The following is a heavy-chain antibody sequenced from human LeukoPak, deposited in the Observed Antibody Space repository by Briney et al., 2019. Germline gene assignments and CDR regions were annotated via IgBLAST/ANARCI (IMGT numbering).Heavy chain of an antibody. V-gene: IGHV4-59*01. Sequence: SETLSLTCTVSGGSISSYYWSWLRQPPGQGLEWIGYIYYSGSNNYNPPLNSRVTISEDTSKNQFSLKLSSVTAADTAVYYCARRGFGENFDYWGQGTLVTVSS. J-gene: IGHJ4*02. CDR3: ARRGFGENFDY. CDR1: GGSISSYY. CDR2: IYYSGSN. D-gene: IGHD3-10*01.